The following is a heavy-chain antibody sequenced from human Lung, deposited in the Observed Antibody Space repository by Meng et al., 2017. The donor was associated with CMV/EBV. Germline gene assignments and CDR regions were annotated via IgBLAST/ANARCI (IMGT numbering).Heavy chain of an antibody. CDR2: INPSDNTT. CDR1: GYTLTNYY. J-gene: IGHJ4*01. D-gene: IGHD6-13*01. V-gene: IGHV1-46*01. CDR3: ARDLGYSSSWYFQYYVDC. Sequence: VSVXVSXKASGYTLTNYYIHWVRQAPGQGLEWMGIINPSDNTTIYAQKFQGRVTMTRDTSTSTVYMELSSLRSDDTALYYCARDLGYSSSWYFQYYVDCWXHGTLVTVSS.